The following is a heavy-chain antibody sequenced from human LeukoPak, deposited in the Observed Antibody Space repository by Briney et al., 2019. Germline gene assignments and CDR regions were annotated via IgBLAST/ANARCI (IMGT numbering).Heavy chain of an antibody. D-gene: IGHD1-26*01. CDR2: IYSGGST. J-gene: IGHJ4*02. CDR3: AKDSGSYSTSFDY. V-gene: IGHV3-23*03. CDR1: GFTFRSYA. Sequence: GGSLRLSCAASGFTFRSYAMSWVRQAPGKGLEWVSVIYSGGSTYYADSVKGRFTISRDNAKNSLYLQMNSLRAEDMALYYCAKDSGSYSTSFDYWGQGTLVTVSS.